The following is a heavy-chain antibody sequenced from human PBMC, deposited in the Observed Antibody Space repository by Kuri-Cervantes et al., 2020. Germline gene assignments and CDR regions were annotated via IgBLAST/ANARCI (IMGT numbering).Heavy chain of an antibody. V-gene: IGHV1-69*13. J-gene: IGHJ6*03. D-gene: IGHD6-6*01. CDR2: IIPIFGTA. Sequence: SVKVSCKASGGTFSSYAISWVRQAPGQGLEWMGGIIPIFGTANYAQKFQGRVTITADESTSTAYMELSSLRSEDTAVYYCAREYSSSSSHDYYYYYYMDVWGKGTTVTVSS. CDR1: GGTFSSYA. CDR3: AREYSSSSSHDYYYYYYMDV.